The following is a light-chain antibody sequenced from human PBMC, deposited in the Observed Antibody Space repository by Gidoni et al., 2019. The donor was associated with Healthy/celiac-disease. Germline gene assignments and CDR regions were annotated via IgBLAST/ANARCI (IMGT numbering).Light chain of an antibody. CDR3: QQYCSSPTT. CDR1: QSVSSSY. Sequence: EIVLTQSPGTLSLSPGERATLSCRASQSVSSSYLSWYQQKPGQAPRLLIYGASSRATGIPDRFSGSGSGTDFTFTISILEPEDCAVYYCQQYCSSPTTFXGXTKVEIK. J-gene: IGKJ4*01. V-gene: IGKV3-20*01. CDR2: GAS.